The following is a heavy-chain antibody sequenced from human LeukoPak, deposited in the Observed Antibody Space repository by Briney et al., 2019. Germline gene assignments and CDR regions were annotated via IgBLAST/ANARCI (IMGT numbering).Heavy chain of an antibody. CDR2: IYYSGST. V-gene: IGHV4-59*08. J-gene: IGHJ4*02. CDR3: SRHAYYDSSGYSCDY. Sequence: PSETLSLTCAGYGGSFSGYYWSWLRQPPGKGLAGIGYIYYSGSTYYNPSLMRRVTISLDPCKHQYSLKLGSVPPESTAVYCCSRHAYYDSSGYSCDYWGQGTLGTV. D-gene: IGHD3-22*01. CDR1: GGSFSGYY.